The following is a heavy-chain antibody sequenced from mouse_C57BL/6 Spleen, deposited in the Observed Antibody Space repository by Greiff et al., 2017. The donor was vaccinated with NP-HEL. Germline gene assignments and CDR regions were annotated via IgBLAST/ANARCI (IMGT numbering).Heavy chain of an antibody. CDR3: ARDGGLTRAWFAY. J-gene: IGHJ3*01. CDR2: ISDGGSYT. CDR1: GFTFSSYA. Sequence: EVKLMESGGGLVKPGGSLKLSCAASGFTFSSYAMSWVRQTPEKRLEWVATISDGGSYTYYPDNVKGRFTITRDNAKNNLYLQMSHLKSEDTAMYYCARDGGLTRAWFAYWGQGTLVTVSA. D-gene: IGHD1-3*01. V-gene: IGHV5-4*01.